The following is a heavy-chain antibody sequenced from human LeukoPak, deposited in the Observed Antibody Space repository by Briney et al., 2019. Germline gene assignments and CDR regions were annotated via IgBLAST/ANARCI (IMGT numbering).Heavy chain of an antibody. CDR2: ISSSSSYI. CDR3: ARAKNDAFDI. V-gene: IGHV3-21*01. CDR1: GFTFSSYW. Sequence: GGSLRLSCAASGFTFSSYWMSWVRQAPGKGLEWVSSISSSSSYIYYADSVKGRFTISRDNAKNSLYLQMNSLRAEDTAVYYCARAKNDAFDIWGQGTMVTVSS. J-gene: IGHJ3*02.